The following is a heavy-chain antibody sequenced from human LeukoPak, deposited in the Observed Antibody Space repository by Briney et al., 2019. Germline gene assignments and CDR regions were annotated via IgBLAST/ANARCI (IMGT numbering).Heavy chain of an antibody. Sequence: PGGSLKLSCAASGVTFSGSAMHWVRQASGQGLEWVGRIRSKPYSYATAYAASVKGRFTISRDDSKNTAWLQVNSLKTEDTAVYYCTSSGSFYFDYWGQGTLVTVSS. CDR3: TSSGSFYFDY. D-gene: IGHD1-26*01. V-gene: IGHV3-73*01. CDR1: GVTFSGSA. CDR2: IRSKPYSYAT. J-gene: IGHJ4*02.